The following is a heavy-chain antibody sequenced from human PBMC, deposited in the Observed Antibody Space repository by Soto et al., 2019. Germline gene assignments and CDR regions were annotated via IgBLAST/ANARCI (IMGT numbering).Heavy chain of an antibody. CDR1: GGTFSSYA. J-gene: IGHJ4*02. Sequence: ASVKVSCKASGGTFSSYAISWVRQAPGQGLEWMGGIIPIFGTANYAQKFQGRVTITADESTSTAYMELSSLRSEDTAVYYCAGLYYYDSSGYYGCFGYWCQGILVTVSS. V-gene: IGHV1-69*13. D-gene: IGHD3-22*01. CDR3: AGLYYYDSSGYYGCFGY. CDR2: IIPIFGTA.